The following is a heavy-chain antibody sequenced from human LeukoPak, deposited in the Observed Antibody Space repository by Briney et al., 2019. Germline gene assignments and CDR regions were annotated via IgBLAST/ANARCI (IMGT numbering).Heavy chain of an antibody. V-gene: IGHV1-2*02. CDR3: AKEGNQLLSFYYYGMDV. Sequence: ASVKVCCKAAGHTFTDYRMHWVRQAPGQRLKWWGWINHKSGDTSYAQRFQGRVTMTRDTSISTAYMELSRLRSDDTAVYYCAKEGNQLLSFYYYGMDVWGQGTTVTVSS. J-gene: IGHJ6*02. D-gene: IGHD2-2*01. CDR2: INHKSGDT. CDR1: GHTFTDYR.